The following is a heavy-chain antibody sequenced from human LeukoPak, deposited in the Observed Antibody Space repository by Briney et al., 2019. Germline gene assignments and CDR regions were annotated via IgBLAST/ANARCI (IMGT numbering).Heavy chain of an antibody. CDR2: ISWNSGSI. D-gene: IGHD3-16*02. CDR1: GFTFDDYA. Sequence: PGGSLRLSCAASGFTFDDYAMHWVRQAPGKGLEWVSGISWNSGSIGYADSVKGRFTISRDNAKNSLYLQMNSLRAEDMALYYCAKDLHAKTYYDYVWGSYRYNDEGDTGATAFDYWGQGTLVTVSS. J-gene: IGHJ4*02. CDR3: AKDLHAKTYYDYVWGSYRYNDEGDTGATAFDY. V-gene: IGHV3-9*03.